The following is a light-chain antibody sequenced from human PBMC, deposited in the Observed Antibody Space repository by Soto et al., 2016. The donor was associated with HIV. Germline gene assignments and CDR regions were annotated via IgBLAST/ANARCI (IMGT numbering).Light chain of an antibody. CDR3: QVWDSRSDGL. CDR2: DDR. Sequence: SYVLTQPSSVSVAPGKAATITCGGKNIGSQDIHWYQQKPGRAPVLVVYDDRARPSGIPDRFSGSHSGDTATLTISRVEVGDEADYYCQVWDSRSDGLFGGGTRLTVL. CDR1: NIGSQD. J-gene: IGLJ2*01. V-gene: IGLV3-21*03.